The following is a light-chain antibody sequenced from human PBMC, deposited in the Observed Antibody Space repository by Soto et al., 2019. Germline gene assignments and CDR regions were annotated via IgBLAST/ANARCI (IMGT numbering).Light chain of an antibody. V-gene: IGKV3-15*01. CDR3: QQYNNWPRT. Sequence: EIVMTQSPATLSVSPGERATLSCRASQSVSRNLAWYQQKPGQAPRLLIYGASTSATGIPARFSGSGSGTEFTLTISSLQSEDFAVYYCQQYNNWPRTFGQGTKVEI. CDR2: GAS. J-gene: IGKJ1*01. CDR1: QSVSRN.